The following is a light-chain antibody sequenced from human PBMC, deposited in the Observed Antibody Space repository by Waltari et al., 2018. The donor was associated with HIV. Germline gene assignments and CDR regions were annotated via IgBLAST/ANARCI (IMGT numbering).Light chain of an antibody. Sequence: SSVLTQPPSVSVAPGQTARLTCGGDNIGSKTVHWYQQKPGQAPLVVVYDDRDRPSGIPGRFSGSNSGNTATLTSNRVEAGDEADYYCQVWDTISDHRVFGGGTKLTVL. CDR3: QVWDTISDHRV. CDR1: NIGSKT. CDR2: DDR. V-gene: IGLV3-21*02. J-gene: IGLJ2*01.